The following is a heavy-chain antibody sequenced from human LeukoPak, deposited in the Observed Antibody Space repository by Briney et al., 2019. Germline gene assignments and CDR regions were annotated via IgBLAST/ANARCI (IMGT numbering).Heavy chain of an antibody. J-gene: IGHJ6*02. Sequence: GGSLRLSCAASGFTFSSYSMSWVRQAPGKGLEWVSSISSSSSYIYYADSVKGRFTISRDNAKNSLYLQMNSLRAEDTAVYYCARDVEVGGYSYGYYGMDVWGQGTTVTVSS. V-gene: IGHV3-21*01. CDR3: ARDVEVGGYSYGYYGMDV. CDR2: ISSSSSYI. CDR1: GFTFSSYS. D-gene: IGHD5-18*01.